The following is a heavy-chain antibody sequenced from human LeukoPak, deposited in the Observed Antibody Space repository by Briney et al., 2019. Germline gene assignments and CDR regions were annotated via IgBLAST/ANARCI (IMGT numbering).Heavy chain of an antibody. J-gene: IGHJ4*02. Sequence: GASVKVSCKASGYTFTGYYMHWVRQAPGQGLEWMGWINPNSGGTNYAQKFQGRVTMTRDTSISTAYMELSRLRSDDTAVYHCARFIGHDYGDYEAGYFDYWGQGTLVTVSS. CDR3: ARFIGHDYGDYEAGYFDY. CDR1: GYTFTGYY. D-gene: IGHD4-17*01. CDR2: INPNSGGT. V-gene: IGHV1-2*02.